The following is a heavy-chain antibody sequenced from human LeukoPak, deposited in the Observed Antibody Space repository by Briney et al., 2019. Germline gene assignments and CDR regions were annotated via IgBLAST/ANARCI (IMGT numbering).Heavy chain of an antibody. CDR3: ARSRVESGTYYYYFDY. J-gene: IGHJ4*02. CDR2: ISAYNGNT. Sequence: ASVKVSCKASGYTFTSYGISWVRQAPGQGLEWMGWISAYNGNTNYAQKLQGRVTMTTDTSTSTAYMELRSLRSDDTAVYYCARSRVESGTYYYYFDYWGQGTLVTVSS. D-gene: IGHD1-26*01. CDR1: GYTFTSYG. V-gene: IGHV1-18*01.